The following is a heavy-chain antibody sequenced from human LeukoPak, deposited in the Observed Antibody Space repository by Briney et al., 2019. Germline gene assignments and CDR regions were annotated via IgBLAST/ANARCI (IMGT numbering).Heavy chain of an antibody. CDR2: INSDGSST. CDR3: ARVGSHCSSTSCYYYFDY. CDR1: EFTFSSYW. D-gene: IGHD2-2*01. V-gene: IGHV3-74*01. J-gene: IGHJ4*02. Sequence: PGGSLRLSCTASEFTFSSYWMHWVRQPPGKGLVWVSRINSDGSSTSYADSVKGRFTISRDNAKNTLYLQMNSLRAEDTAVYYCARVGSHCSSTSCYYYFDYWGQGTLVTVSS.